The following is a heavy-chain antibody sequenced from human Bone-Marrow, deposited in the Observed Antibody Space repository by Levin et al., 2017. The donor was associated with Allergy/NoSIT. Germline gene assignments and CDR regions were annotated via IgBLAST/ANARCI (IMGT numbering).Heavy chain of an antibody. CDR3: AGEVLRCSGGSCYGKFDF. CDR2: FLPIFGTA. CDR1: GGTFSSYA. J-gene: IGHJ4*02. D-gene: IGHD2-15*01. V-gene: IGHV1-69*06. Sequence: PGGSLRLSCKASGGTFSSYAFGWVRQAPGQGLEWMGGFLPIFGTANYAQHFQGRLTITADKSTSTVYMELTSLRFEDTALYYCAGEVLRCSGGSCYGKFDFWGQGTLVTVSS.